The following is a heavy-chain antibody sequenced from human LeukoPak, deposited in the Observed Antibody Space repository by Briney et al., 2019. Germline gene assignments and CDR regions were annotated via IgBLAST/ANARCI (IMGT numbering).Heavy chain of an antibody. V-gene: IGHV4-34*01. D-gene: IGHD2-2*01. J-gene: IGHJ4*02. CDR2: INHSGRT. CDR3: ARETYHPYYFDY. CDR1: GGSFSDYY. Sequence: SETLSLTCAVYGGSFSDYYWSWIRQPPGKGLEWIGEINHSGRTTYNPSLKSRVTISVDTSKNQFSLKLSSVTAADTAVYYCARETYHPYYFDYWGQGTLVTVSS.